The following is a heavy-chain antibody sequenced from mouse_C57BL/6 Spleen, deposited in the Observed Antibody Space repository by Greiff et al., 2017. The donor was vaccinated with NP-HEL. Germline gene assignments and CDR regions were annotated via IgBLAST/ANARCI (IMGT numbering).Heavy chain of an antibody. CDR1: GFTFSSYA. D-gene: IGHD1-1*01. J-gene: IGHJ1*03. V-gene: IGHV5-4*01. CDR3: ARDRITTGRYFDV. Sequence: DVHLVESGGGLVKPGGSLKLSCAASGFTFSSYAMSWVRQTPEKRLEWVATISDGGSYTYYPDNVKGRFTISRDNAKNNLYMQMSHLKSEDTAMYYCARDRITTGRYFDVWGTGTTVTVSS. CDR2: ISDGGSYT.